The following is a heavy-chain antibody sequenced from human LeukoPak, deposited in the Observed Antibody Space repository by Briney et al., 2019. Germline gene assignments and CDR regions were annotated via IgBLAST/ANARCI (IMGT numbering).Heavy chain of an antibody. Sequence: SSETLSLTCTVSGGSISSGGYYWSWIRQHPGKGLEWIGYIYYSGSTYYNPSLKSRVTISVDTSKNQFSLKLSSVTAADTAVYYCARDLLSYDILTGYYGGYFDLWGCGTLVTVSS. CDR2: IYYSGST. J-gene: IGHJ2*01. V-gene: IGHV4-61*08. CDR1: GGSISSGGYY. D-gene: IGHD3-9*01. CDR3: ARDLLSYDILTGYYGGYFDL.